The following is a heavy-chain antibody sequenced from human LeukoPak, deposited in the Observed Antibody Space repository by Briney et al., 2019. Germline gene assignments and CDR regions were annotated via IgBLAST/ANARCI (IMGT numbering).Heavy chain of an antibody. J-gene: IGHJ6*04. CDR2: ISVNNGNT. CDR3: ARVGPTHYYYFLDV. V-gene: IGHV1-18*01. CDR1: GYTFSNFG. D-gene: IGHD1-26*01. Sequence: ASVKVSCKASGYTFSNFGISWVRQASGQGLEWMGWISVNNGNTNYAQNFQGRVTMTTDTSTSTAYMELRSLRSDDTAVYYCARVGPTHYYYFLDVWGKGTTVTVSS.